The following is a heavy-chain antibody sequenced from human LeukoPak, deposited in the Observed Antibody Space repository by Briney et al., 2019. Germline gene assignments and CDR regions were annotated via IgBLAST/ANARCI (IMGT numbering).Heavy chain of an antibody. D-gene: IGHD2-21*01. CDR3: ARGRGGGDWGYFDY. CDR2: IYHSGST. V-gene: IGHV4-38-2*01. CDR1: GYSISSGYY. Sequence: PSETLSLTCAVSGYSISSGYYWGWIRQPPGKGLEWIGSIYHSGSTYYNPSLKSRVTISVDTSKNQFSLKLSSVTAAGTAVYYCARGRGGGDWGYFDYWGQGTLVTVSS. J-gene: IGHJ4*02.